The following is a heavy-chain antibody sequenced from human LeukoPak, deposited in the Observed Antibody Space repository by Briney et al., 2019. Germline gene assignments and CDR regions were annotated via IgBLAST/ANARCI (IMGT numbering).Heavy chain of an antibody. Sequence: PSETLSLTCTVSGGSISNHYCNWIRQSPGKELEWIGYVHYSRGTNYNPSLKSRVTISLDTSKYQFFLQLSSVTAADTAVYHCASGQGWLTDHWGRGTLVAVSS. CDR3: ASGQGWLTDH. J-gene: IGHJ5*02. D-gene: IGHD5-12*01. CDR2: VHYSRGT. V-gene: IGHV4-59*11. CDR1: GGSISNHY.